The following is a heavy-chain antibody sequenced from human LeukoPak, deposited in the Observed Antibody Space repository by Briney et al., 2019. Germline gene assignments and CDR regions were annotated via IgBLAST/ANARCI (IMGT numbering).Heavy chain of an antibody. D-gene: IGHD6-19*01. CDR1: GYTSTSYG. V-gene: IGHV1-18*01. Sequence: ASVKVSCKASGYTSTSYGISWVRQAPGQGLEWMGWISAYNGNTNYAQKLQERVTITRDMSTSTAYMELSSLRSEDTAVYYCAAAVYSSGWYASYDDAFDIWGQGTMVTVSS. CDR3: AAAVYSSGWYASYDDAFDI. J-gene: IGHJ3*02. CDR2: ISAYNGNT.